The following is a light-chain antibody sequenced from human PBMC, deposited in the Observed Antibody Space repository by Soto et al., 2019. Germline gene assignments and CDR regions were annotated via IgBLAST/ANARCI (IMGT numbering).Light chain of an antibody. Sequence: VMTQAPATLSVTPRERTTLXXRASQTINNNVAWYQLKDGQVPRXFIYGASTRATDVPARFSGSGAGTEFTLTISSLQSEDFAEYHCQQYNNWPQTFGQGTKV. CDR3: QQYNNWPQT. CDR2: GAS. CDR1: QTINNN. J-gene: IGKJ1*01. V-gene: IGKV3-15*01.